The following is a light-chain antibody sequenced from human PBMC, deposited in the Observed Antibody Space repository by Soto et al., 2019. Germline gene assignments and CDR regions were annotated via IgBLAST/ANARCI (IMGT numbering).Light chain of an antibody. CDR2: SAS. V-gene: IGKV3-15*01. CDR3: QQYINGYT. Sequence: EVVMTQSPATLSVSPGERVTLSCRASQSVSSSLAWYQQKPGQAPRLLIYSASTRATGIPARFSGSGSGTEFTLTTSSLESEDLAVYYCQQYINGYTFGQGTKLEIK. J-gene: IGKJ2*01. CDR1: QSVSSS.